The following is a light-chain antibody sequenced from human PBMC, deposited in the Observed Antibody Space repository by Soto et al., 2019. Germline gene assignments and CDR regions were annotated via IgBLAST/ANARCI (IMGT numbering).Light chain of an antibody. J-gene: IGLJ3*02. CDR3: CSYAGSYTRV. CDR2: DVT. CDR1: SRDVGNYNY. Sequence: QSALTQPRSVSASPGQSVTISCTGTSRDVGNYNYVSWYQQHPGKAPKLMIYDVTRRPSGVPDRFSGSKSGNTASLTISGLQAEDEADYYCCSYAGSYTRVFGGGTQLTVL. V-gene: IGLV2-11*01.